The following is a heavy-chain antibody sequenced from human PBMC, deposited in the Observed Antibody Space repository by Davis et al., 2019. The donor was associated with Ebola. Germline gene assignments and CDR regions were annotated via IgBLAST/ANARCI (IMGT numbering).Heavy chain of an antibody. Sequence: SETLSLTCTVSGGSISSGDYYWSWIRQPPGKGLEWIGYIYYSGSTNYNPSLKSRVTISIDKSKNQFSLKLSSVTAADTAVYYCARDRGWLGAENWFDPWGQGTLVTVSS. CDR3: ARDRGWLGAENWFDP. J-gene: IGHJ5*02. V-gene: IGHV4-30-4*01. D-gene: IGHD1-26*01. CDR1: GGSISSGDYY. CDR2: IYYSGST.